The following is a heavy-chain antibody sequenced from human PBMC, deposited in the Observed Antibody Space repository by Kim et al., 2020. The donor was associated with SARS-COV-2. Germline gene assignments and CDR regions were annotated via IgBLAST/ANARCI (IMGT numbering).Heavy chain of an antibody. CDR2: IYYSGST. CDR1: GGSISSSSYY. J-gene: IGHJ4*02. V-gene: IGHV4-39*07. Sequence: SETLSLTCTVSGGSISSSSYYWGWIRQPPGKGLEWIGSIYYSGSTYYNPSLKSRVTISVDTSKNQFSLKLSSVTAADTAVYYCARSGAYYYDSSGYEIDYWGQGTLVTVSS. D-gene: IGHD3-22*01. CDR3: ARSGAYYYDSSGYEIDY.